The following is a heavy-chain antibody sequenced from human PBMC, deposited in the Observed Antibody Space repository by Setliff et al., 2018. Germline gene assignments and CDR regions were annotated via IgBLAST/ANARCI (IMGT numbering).Heavy chain of an antibody. V-gene: IGHV1-69*13. D-gene: IGHD3-10*01. CDR3: ARDRTYYGSGTYTRWFDY. Sequence: GASVKVSCKASGGSFSSYAIIWVRQAPGQGLELMGGIIPAFTTANYAPNFHDRLRITADESTSTAYMELSSVTAADTAVYYCARDRTYYGSGTYTRWFDYWGQGTLVTVSS. J-gene: IGHJ4*02. CDR2: IIPAFTTA. CDR1: GGSFSSYA.